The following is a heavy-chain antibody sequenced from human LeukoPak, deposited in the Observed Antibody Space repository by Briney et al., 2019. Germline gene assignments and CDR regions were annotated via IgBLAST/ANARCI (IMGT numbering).Heavy chain of an antibody. Sequence: AGGSLRLSCAASGFTFSSSWMSWVRQAPGKGLEWVANISEDGSAEYYVDSVKGRFTISRDNAKRSLDLQVNSLRAEDTAVYYCTRSRRDGNDYWGQGTLVTVSS. CDR3: TRSRRDGNDY. V-gene: IGHV3-7*01. CDR1: GFTFSSSW. D-gene: IGHD5-24*01. CDR2: ISEDGSAE. J-gene: IGHJ4*02.